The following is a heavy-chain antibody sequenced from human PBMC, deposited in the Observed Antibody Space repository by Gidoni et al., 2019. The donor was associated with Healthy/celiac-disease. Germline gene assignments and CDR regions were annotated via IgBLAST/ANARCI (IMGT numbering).Heavy chain of an antibody. CDR3: ARVGMEAAAGIDYFDY. D-gene: IGHD6-13*01. Sequence: EVQLVESGGGLIQPGGSLRLSCAASGFTVSSTDMSWVRQAPGKGLEWVSVIYSGGSTYYADSVKGRFTISRDNSKNTLYLQMNSLRAEDTAVYYCARVGMEAAAGIDYFDYWGQGTLVTVSS. CDR1: GFTVSSTD. J-gene: IGHJ4*02. V-gene: IGHV3-53*01. CDR2: IYSGGST.